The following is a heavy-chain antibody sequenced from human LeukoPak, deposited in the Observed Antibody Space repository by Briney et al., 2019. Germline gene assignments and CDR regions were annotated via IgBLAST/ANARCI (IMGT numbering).Heavy chain of an antibody. D-gene: IGHD3-22*01. CDR2: IIPIFGIA. J-gene: IGHJ4*02. CDR1: GGTFSSYA. Sequence: GSSVKVSCKASGGTFSSYAISWVRQAPGQGLEWMGRIIPIFGIANYAQKFQGRVTITADKSTCTAYMELSSLRSEDTAVYYCAREGVPGKGYYDSSGYTPDVDYWGQGTLVTVSS. CDR3: AREGVPGKGYYDSSGYTPDVDY. V-gene: IGHV1-69*04.